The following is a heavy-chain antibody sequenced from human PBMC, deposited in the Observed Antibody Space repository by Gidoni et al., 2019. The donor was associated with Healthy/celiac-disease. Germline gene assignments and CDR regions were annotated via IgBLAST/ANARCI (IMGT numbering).Heavy chain of an antibody. CDR2: IYSGGST. Sequence: EVQLVESGGGLVQPGGSLRLSCAASGFTVSSNYMSWVRQAPGKGLEWVAVIYSGGSTYYAASVKGRFTISRDNSKNTLYLQMNSLRAEDTAVYYCARGYSSSWADYYYGMDVWGQGTTVTVSS. D-gene: IGHD6-13*01. CDR3: ARGYSSSWADYYYGMDV. CDR1: GFTVSSNY. V-gene: IGHV3-66*01. J-gene: IGHJ6*02.